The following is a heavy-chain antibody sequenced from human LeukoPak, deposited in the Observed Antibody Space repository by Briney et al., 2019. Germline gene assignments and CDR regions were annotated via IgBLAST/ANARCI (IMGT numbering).Heavy chain of an antibody. V-gene: IGHV3-30*03. CDR3: ARDRVGATDYFDY. CDR2: ISYDGSNK. CDR1: GFTFSNYG. J-gene: IGHJ4*02. D-gene: IGHD1-26*01. Sequence: GGSLRLSFAASGFTFSNYGMHWVRQTPGKGLEGVAVISYDGSNKYYADSVKGRFTISRDNSKNTLYLQMNSLRAEDTAVYYCARDRVGATDYFDYWGQGTLVTVSS.